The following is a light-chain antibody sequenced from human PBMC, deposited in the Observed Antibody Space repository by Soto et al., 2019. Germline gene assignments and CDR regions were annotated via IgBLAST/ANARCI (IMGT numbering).Light chain of an antibody. J-gene: IGKJ1*01. V-gene: IGKV3-20*01. CDR2: GAS. CDR3: QQYDSSPRT. CDR1: QSVNSVY. Sequence: EIVLTQSPGTLSLSPGERATLSCRASQSVNSVYLAWYQQKPGQAPRLLIYGASSRATGIPDRFSGSGSGTDFTLTISRLDPEDFAVYFWQQYDSSPRTFGQGTKVDIK.